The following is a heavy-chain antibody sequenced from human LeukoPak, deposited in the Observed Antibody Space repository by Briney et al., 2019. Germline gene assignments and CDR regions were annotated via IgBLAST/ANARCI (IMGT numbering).Heavy chain of an antibody. CDR1: GGTFSSYA. D-gene: IGHD5-24*01. Sequence: SARVSCKASGGTFSSYAISWVRQATGQWLELMGGIIPIFGTANYAQKFQGRVTITADESTSTAYMELSSLRSEDTAVYYCARALGRDGYNSDYWGQGTLVTVSS. V-gene: IGHV1-69*13. CDR3: ARALGRDGYNSDY. J-gene: IGHJ4*02. CDR2: IIPIFGTA.